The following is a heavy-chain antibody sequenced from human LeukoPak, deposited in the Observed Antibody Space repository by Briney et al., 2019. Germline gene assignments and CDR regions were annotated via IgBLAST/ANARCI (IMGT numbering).Heavy chain of an antibody. Sequence: DRSLRLSCAASGFTFDDYAMHWVRQAPGKGLEWVSGISWNSGSIGYADSVKGRFTISRDNAKNSLYLQMNSLRAEDTALYYCAKDTCSSTSCCNDYWGQGTLVTVSS. CDR1: GFTFDDYA. CDR2: ISWNSGSI. D-gene: IGHD2-2*01. J-gene: IGHJ4*02. V-gene: IGHV3-9*01. CDR3: AKDTCSSTSCCNDY.